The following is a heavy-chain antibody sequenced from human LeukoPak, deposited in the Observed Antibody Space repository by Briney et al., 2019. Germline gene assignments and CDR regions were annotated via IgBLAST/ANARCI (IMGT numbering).Heavy chain of an antibody. CDR1: GYTFTSYY. Sequence: GGSLRLSCAASGYTFTSYYMHWVRQAPGQGLEWMGIINPSGGSTSYAQKFQGRVTMTRDTSTSTVYMELSSLRSEDTAVYYCARDQKGDYYDSSGYYYYFDYWGQGTLVTVSS. J-gene: IGHJ4*02. D-gene: IGHD3-22*01. V-gene: IGHV1-46*01. CDR2: INPSGGST. CDR3: ARDQKGDYYDSSGYYYYFDY.